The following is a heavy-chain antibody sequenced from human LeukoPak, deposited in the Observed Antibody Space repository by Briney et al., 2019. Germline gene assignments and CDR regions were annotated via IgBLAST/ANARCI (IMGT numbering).Heavy chain of an antibody. D-gene: IGHD2-2*01. V-gene: IGHV4-38-2*01. CDR1: GYSISSGYY. Sequence: SETLSLTCAVSGYSISSGYYWGWIRQPPGKGLEWIRSIYHSGSTYYNPSLKSRVTISVDTSKNQFSLKLSSVTAADTAVYYCARYCGSTSCYYDYWGQGTLVTVSS. CDR3: ARYCGSTSCYYDY. CDR2: IYHSGST. J-gene: IGHJ4*02.